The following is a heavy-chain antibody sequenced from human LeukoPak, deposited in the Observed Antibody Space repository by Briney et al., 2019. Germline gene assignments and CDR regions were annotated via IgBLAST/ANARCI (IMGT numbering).Heavy chain of an antibody. CDR2: ITSGVGYI. CDR3: TRKGSQWDFLVDY. Sequence: GGSLRLSGAASGFTFSSYSMNGVRQAPGKGLEGVSSITSGVGYIYYAHSVNGRFTISRDNSEKSLYLQIDSLTAEDTAVYYCTRKGSQWDFLVDYWGQGPRVAVSP. V-gene: IGHV3-21*01. D-gene: IGHD2/OR15-2a*01. J-gene: IGHJ4*02. CDR1: GFTFSSYS.